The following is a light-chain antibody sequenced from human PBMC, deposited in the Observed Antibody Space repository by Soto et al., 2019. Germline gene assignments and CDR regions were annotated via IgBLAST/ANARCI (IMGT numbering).Light chain of an antibody. CDR1: QSVRTY. J-gene: IGKJ4*01. Sequence: EIVLTQSPATLSLSPGERATLSCRASQSVRTYLAWYQQKPGQAPRLLIYDASNRATDIPDRFSGSGSGTDFTLTISGLDPEDFAVYYCHQRSKWPLTFGGGTKVEIK. CDR2: DAS. CDR3: HQRSKWPLT. V-gene: IGKV3-11*01.